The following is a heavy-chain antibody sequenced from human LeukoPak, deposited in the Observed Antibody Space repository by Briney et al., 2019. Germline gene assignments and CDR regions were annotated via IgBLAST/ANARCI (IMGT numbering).Heavy chain of an antibody. V-gene: IGHV3-74*01. Sequence: PGGSLRLSCAASGFTFSSYWMHWVRQAPGKGLVWVSRINSDGGSTSYADSVKGRFTISRDNAKNTLYLQMNSLRAEDTAVYYCARDYYDSSGYYRNDDAFDIWGQGTMVTVSS. CDR2: INSDGGST. D-gene: IGHD3-22*01. CDR1: GFTFSSYW. J-gene: IGHJ3*02. CDR3: ARDYYDSSGYYRNDDAFDI.